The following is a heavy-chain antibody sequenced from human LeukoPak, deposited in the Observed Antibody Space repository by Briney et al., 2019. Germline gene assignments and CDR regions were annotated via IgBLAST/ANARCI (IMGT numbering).Heavy chain of an antibody. Sequence: ETGGSLRLSCAASGFTFSSYGMHWVRQAPGKGLEWVAVISYDGSNKYYADSVKGRFTISRDNSKNTLYLQMNSLRAEDTAVYYCARGISGYDLSDYWGQGTLVTVSS. CDR2: ISYDGSNK. V-gene: IGHV3-30*03. CDR1: GFTFSSYG. CDR3: ARGISGYDLSDY. J-gene: IGHJ4*02. D-gene: IGHD5-12*01.